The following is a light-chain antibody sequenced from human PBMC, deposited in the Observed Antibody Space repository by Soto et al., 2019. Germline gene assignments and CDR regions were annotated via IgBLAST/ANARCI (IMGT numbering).Light chain of an antibody. J-gene: IGLJ3*02. CDR1: NSNIGTYNL. Sequence: QSVLTQPASVSGSPGQSITISCTGTNSNIGTYNLVSWYQQHPGKAPKLIIYEGSKRPSGISNLFSGSKSGNTASLTISGLQAEDEADYYCCSYAGSATWVFGGGTKLTVL. V-gene: IGLV2-23*01. CDR3: CSYAGSATWV. CDR2: EGS.